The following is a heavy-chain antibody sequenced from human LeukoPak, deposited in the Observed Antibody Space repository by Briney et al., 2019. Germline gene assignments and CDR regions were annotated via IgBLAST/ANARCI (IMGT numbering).Heavy chain of an antibody. V-gene: IGHV6-1*01. D-gene: IGHD1-26*01. CDR1: GDSVSSHSAA. J-gene: IGHJ4*02. CDR3: ARGITGRNDY. CDR2: TYYRSKWYN. Sequence: SQTLSLTCAISGDSVSSHSAAWNWVRQSPSRGLEWLGRTYYRSKWYNEYADSVKSRITINPDTSKNQFSLHLNSVTPEDTAVYYCARGITGRNDYWGQGTLVTVSS.